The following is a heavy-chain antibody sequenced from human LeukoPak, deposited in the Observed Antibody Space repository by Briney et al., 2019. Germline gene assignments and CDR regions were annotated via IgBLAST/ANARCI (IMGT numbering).Heavy chain of an antibody. J-gene: IGHJ6*02. Sequence: GGSLRLSCAASGFTFSSYSMNWVRQAPGKGLEWVSSISSSSNYVYYADSVKGRFTISRDNAKNSLYLQMNSLRAEDTAVYYCARDRSSGGVDVWGQGTTVIVFS. CDR2: ISSSSNYV. CDR1: GFTFSSYS. CDR3: ARDRSSGGVDV. V-gene: IGHV3-21*01. D-gene: IGHD6-19*01.